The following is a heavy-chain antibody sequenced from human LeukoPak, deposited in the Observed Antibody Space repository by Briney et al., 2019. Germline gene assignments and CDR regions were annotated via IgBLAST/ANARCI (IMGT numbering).Heavy chain of an antibody. J-gene: IGHJ4*02. CDR1: GFTFSSYE. Sequence: PGGSLRLSCAASGFTFSSYEMNWVRQAPGKGLEWVSYISSSGSTIYYADSVKGRFTISRDNAKNSLYLQMNSLRAEDTAVYYCARGNYYDSSLRLDYWGQGTLVTVSS. CDR3: ARGNYYDSSLRLDY. V-gene: IGHV3-48*03. CDR2: ISSSGSTI. D-gene: IGHD3-22*01.